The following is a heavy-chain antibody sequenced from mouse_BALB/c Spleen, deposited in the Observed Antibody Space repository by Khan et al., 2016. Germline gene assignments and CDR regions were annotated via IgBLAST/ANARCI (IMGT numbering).Heavy chain of an antibody. CDR1: GYSITSGYY. CDR3: ARGGDYFFDY. J-gene: IGHJ2*01. CDR2: IGYDGSN. V-gene: IGHV3-6*02. Sequence: EVQLQESGPGLVKPSQSLSLTCSVTGYSITSGYYWNWIRQFPGNKLEWMGYIGYDGSNNYIPSLKNRISITRDTSKNQFFLKLNSVTTEDTATYYRARGGDYFFDYGGEGTTLTVSS.